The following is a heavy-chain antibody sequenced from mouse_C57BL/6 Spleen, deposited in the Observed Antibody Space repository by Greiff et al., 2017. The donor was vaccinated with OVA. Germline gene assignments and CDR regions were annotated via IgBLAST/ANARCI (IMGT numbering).Heavy chain of an antibody. J-gene: IGHJ1*03. Sequence: GGGLVQPKGSLKLSCAASGFSFNTYAMNWVRQAPGKGLEWVARIRSKSNNYATYYADSVKDRFTISRDDSESMLYLQMNNLKTEDTAMYYCVRSYGYFDVWGTGTTVTVSS. CDR2: IRSKSNNYAT. V-gene: IGHV10-1*01. CDR3: VRSYGYFDV. CDR1: GFSFNTYA.